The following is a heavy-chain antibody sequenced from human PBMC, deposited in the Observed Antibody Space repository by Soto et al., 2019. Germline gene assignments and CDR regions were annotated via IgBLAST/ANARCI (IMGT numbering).Heavy chain of an antibody. CDR3: TRHFRDY. CDR2: IKGDGSDI. CDR1: GFAFSSYW. Sequence: EVQLVETGGGLVQPGGSLRLSCAASGFAFSSYWMHWVRQAPGKGLVWVSRIKGDGSDIAYAGSVKGRFTISRDNAKNTLYLRMDNLRADDTAVYYCTRHFRDYWGLGTLVTVSS. J-gene: IGHJ4*02. V-gene: IGHV3-74*03. D-gene: IGHD3-3*02.